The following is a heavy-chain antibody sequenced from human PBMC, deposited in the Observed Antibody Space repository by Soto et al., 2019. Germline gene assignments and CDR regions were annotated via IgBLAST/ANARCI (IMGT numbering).Heavy chain of an antibody. Sequence: QITLKESGPTLVKPTQTLTLTCTFSGFSLSTGGLGVGWIRQPPGKALEWLALIYWNDDKRYSPSLRIRLTIAQDTSKDPVVLTMTNMDPVDTATYYCAHREDSASSGAYDYWGQGTLVTVSS. CDR2: IYWNDDK. CDR3: AHREDSASSGAYDY. D-gene: IGHD6-6*01. CDR1: GFSLSTGGLG. V-gene: IGHV2-5*01. J-gene: IGHJ4*02.